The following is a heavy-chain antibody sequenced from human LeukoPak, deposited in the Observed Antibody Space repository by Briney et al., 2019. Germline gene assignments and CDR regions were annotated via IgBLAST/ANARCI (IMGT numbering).Heavy chain of an antibody. CDR1: GYTFTSYY. D-gene: IGHD2-21*02. V-gene: IGHV1-46*01. J-gene: IGHJ4*02. CDR3: ARESYCGGDCRGPIDY. Sequence: ASVKVSCKASGYTFTSYYMHWVRQAPGQGLEWMGIINPSGGSTSYAQKFQGRVTMTRDTSTSTVYMELSSLRSEDTAVYYCARESYCGGDCRGPIDYWGQGTLVTVSS. CDR2: INPSGGST.